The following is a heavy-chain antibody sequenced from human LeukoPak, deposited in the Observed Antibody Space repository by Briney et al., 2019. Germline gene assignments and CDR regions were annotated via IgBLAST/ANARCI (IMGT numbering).Heavy chain of an antibody. J-gene: IGHJ6*02. V-gene: IGHV3-7*05. CDR1: GFTFSSYW. D-gene: IGHD6-13*01. Sequence: GGSLRLSCAASGFTFSSYWMSWVRQAPGKGLEWVANIKQDGSEKNYVDSVKGRFTISRDNAQTSLYLHMNSLRAEDTAVYYCARDPYSSSWSYGMDVWGQGTTVTVSS. CDR2: IKQDGSEK. CDR3: ARDPYSSSWSYGMDV.